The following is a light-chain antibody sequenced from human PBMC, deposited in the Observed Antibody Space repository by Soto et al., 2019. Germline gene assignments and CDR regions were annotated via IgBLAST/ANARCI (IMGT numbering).Light chain of an antibody. CDR1: SGHTNYA. CDR3: QTWDTGIGV. Sequence: QSALTQSPSASASLGASVKLTCTLSSGHTNYAIAWHQQHPEKGPQYLMKLNSDGSHRKGDGIPDRFSGSSSGSERYLTISSLQSEDEADYYCQTWDTGIGVFGGGTKLTVL. V-gene: IGLV4-69*01. CDR2: LNSDGSH. J-gene: IGLJ2*01.